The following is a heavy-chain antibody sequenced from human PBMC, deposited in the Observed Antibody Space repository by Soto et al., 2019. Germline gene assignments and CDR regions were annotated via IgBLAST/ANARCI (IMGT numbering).Heavy chain of an antibody. CDR1: GGSIYRSGYY. CDR2: IDYTGVT. V-gene: IGHV4-39*01. D-gene: IGHD2-15*01. J-gene: IGHJ4*02. CDR3: GKVLVGATGHADSDS. Sequence: TSQTLSLTCTVYGGSIYRSGYYWGWIRQPPGRGLEWIGNIDYTGVTYSNPSLKSRVTISRDTSKNQFSLKLTSVTAADTALYYCGKVLVGATGHADSDSWGPGTLVTVSS.